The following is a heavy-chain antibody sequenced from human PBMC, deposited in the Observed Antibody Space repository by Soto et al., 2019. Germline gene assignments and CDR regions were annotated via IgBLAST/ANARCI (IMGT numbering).Heavy chain of an antibody. CDR1: GFTFSDHY. Sequence: GGSLRLSCAASGFTFSDHYMDWVRQAPGKGLEWVGRIRNKSNSYTTEYAASVKGRFTISRDDSENSLYLQMNSLKTEDTAVYYCARSGSYAAFDYWGQGTLVTVSS. CDR2: IRNKSNSYTT. V-gene: IGHV3-72*01. CDR3: ARSGSYAAFDY. J-gene: IGHJ4*02. D-gene: IGHD1-26*01.